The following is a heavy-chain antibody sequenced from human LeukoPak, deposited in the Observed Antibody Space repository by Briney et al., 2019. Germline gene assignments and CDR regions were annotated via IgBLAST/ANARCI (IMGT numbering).Heavy chain of an antibody. D-gene: IGHD6-13*01. J-gene: IGHJ4*02. Sequence: PSETLSLTCAVYGGSFSGYYWSWIRQHPGKGLEWIGYIYYSGSTYYNPSLKSRVTISVDTSKNQFSLKLSSVTAADTAVYYCARTIAAAGKTYYFDYWGQGTLVTVSS. V-gene: IGHV4-31*11. CDR3: ARTIAAAGKTYYFDY. CDR1: GGSFSGYY. CDR2: IYYSGST.